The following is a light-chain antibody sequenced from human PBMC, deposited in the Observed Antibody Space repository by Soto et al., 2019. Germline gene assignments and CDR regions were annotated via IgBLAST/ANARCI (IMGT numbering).Light chain of an antibody. Sequence: DIQMTQSPSTLSASVGDRVTITCRASQSISNWLAWYQQKPGKAPKLLIYDASSLESGVPSRFSGSGSGTESTLTINSLQPDDFATYYCQQYNSYLGGTFGQGTKVDIK. V-gene: IGKV1-5*01. CDR3: QQYNSYLGGT. J-gene: IGKJ1*01. CDR1: QSISNW. CDR2: DAS.